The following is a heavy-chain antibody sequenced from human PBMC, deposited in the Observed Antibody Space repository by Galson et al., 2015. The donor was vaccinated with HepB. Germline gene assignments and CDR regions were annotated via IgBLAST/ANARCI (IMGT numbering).Heavy chain of an antibody. CDR3: ARGGRYCSSTSCFQPGRSYNWFDP. V-gene: IGHV4-34*01. CDR2: INHSGST. D-gene: IGHD2-2*01. CDR1: GGSFSGYY. J-gene: IGHJ5*02. Sequence: ETLSLTCAVYGGSFSGYYWSWIRQPPGKGLEWIGEINHSGSTNYNPSLKSRVTISVDTSKNQFSLKLSSVTAADTAVYYCARGGRYCSSTSCFQPGRSYNWFDPWGQGTLVTVSS.